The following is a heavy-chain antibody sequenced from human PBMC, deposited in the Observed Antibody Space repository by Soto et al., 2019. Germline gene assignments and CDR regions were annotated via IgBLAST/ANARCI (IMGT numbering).Heavy chain of an antibody. D-gene: IGHD3-10*02. CDR2: INPDNGDT. CDR3: ARGVRLSAYVDYYMDV. V-gene: IGHV1-18*01. CDR1: GYTFSNFG. J-gene: IGHJ6*03. Sequence: QVQLVQSGAEVKKPGASLKVSCKASGYTFSNFGVSWVRQAPGQGLEWIGWINPDNGDTNYGQKFQGRATMTSDTFAHTAYMEVMGPRSDDTAVYYCARGVRLSAYVDYYMDVWGEGNSVTVSS.